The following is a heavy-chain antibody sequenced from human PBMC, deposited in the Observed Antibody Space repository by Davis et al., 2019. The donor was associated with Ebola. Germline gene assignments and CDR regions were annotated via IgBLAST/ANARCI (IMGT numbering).Heavy chain of an antibody. CDR3: ARDRGYSRFDP. Sequence: ASVKVSCKASGYTFTSYAMHWVRQAPGQRLEWMGWISAGNGNTKYSQKFQGRVTITRDTSARTAYMEVSSLRSEDTAVYYCARDRGYSRFDPWGQGTLVTVSS. J-gene: IGHJ5*02. CDR2: ISAGNGNT. D-gene: IGHD3-22*01. CDR1: GYTFTSYA. V-gene: IGHV1-3*01.